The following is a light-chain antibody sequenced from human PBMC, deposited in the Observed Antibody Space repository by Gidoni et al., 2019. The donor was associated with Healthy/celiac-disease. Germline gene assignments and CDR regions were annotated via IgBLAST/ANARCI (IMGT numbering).Light chain of an antibody. Sequence: SYELTPPHSVSVSPGQTARITCSGDALPKQYAYWYQQKPGQAPVLVIYKDSERPSGIPERFSGSSSGTTVTLTISGVQAEDEADYYCQSADSSGTVVFGGGTKLTVL. CDR3: QSADSSGTVV. V-gene: IGLV3-25*03. CDR2: KDS. J-gene: IGLJ2*01. CDR1: ALPKQY.